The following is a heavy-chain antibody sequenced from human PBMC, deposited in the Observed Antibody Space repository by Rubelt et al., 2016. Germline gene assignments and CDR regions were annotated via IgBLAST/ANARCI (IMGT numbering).Heavy chain of an antibody. Sequence: TFSSYGMHWVRQAPGKGLEWVAVISYDGSNKYYADSVKGRFTISRDNSKNTLYLQMNSLRAEDTAVYYCLVPYPDTAMEGLALPLREYPFDYWGQGTLVTVSS. V-gene: IGHV3-30*03. CDR3: LVPYPDTAMEGLALPLREYPFDY. CDR1: TFSSYG. D-gene: IGHD5-18*01. CDR2: ISYDGSNK. J-gene: IGHJ4*02.